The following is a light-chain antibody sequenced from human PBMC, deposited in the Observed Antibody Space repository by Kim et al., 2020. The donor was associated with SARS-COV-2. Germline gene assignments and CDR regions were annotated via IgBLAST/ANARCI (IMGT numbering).Light chain of an antibody. Sequence: EVLMTQSPATLSVSPGEGATLSCRASQNVNSLLAWYQQKPGQTPRLLIYGASTRATGIPARFTGSRSGTEFTLTISSLQSEDFAVYYCQQYNDWPRTFGKGTKVDIK. V-gene: IGKV3-15*01. CDR3: QQYNDWPRT. CDR1: QNVNSL. J-gene: IGKJ1*01. CDR2: GAS.